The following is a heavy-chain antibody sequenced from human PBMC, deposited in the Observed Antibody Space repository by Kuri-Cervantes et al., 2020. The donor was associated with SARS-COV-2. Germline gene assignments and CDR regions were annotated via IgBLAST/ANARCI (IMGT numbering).Heavy chain of an antibody. Sequence: GGSLRLSCAASGFSFSGYAMSWVPQAPGKGLERVSAISAGGDTVLYADSVRGRFTISRDNSASTMFLQMNSLRDEDTALYFCAKDLISASYFGSGSPDYWGQGTLVTVSS. CDR2: ISAGGDTV. V-gene: IGHV3-23*01. CDR1: GFSFSGYA. D-gene: IGHD3-10*01. J-gene: IGHJ4*02. CDR3: AKDLISASYFGSGSPDY.